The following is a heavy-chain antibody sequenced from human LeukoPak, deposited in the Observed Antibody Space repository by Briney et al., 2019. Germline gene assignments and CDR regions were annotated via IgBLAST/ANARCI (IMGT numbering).Heavy chain of an antibody. D-gene: IGHD2/OR15-2a*01. Sequence: GGSLRLSCAASGFTFSSYAMHWVRQAPGKGLEWVAVISYGGSNKYYADSVKGRFTISRDNSKNTLYLQMNSLRAKDTAVYYCARPFLYPVAPVERWGQGTLVTVSS. V-gene: IGHV3-30-3*01. CDR1: GFTFSSYA. CDR2: ISYGGSNK. CDR3: ARPFLYPVAPVER. J-gene: IGHJ4*02.